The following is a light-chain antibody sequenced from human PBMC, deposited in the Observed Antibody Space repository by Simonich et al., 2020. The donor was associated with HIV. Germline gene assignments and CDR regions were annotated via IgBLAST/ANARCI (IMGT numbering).Light chain of an antibody. Sequence: DIVMTQSPDSLAVSLGERATNNCKSSQSVLERTNNKNYLAWYQQKPGLSPKLLVYWASTRESGVPDRFSGSGSGTDFTLTISRLQAEDVAVYYCQQYYSTPITFGQGTRLEIK. J-gene: IGKJ5*01. CDR2: WAS. V-gene: IGKV4-1*01. CDR3: QQYYSTPIT. CDR1: QSVLERTNNKNY.